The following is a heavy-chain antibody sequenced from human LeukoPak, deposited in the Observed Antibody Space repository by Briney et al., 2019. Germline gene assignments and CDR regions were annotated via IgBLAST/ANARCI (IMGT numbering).Heavy chain of an antibody. CDR1: GFTFSSYE. V-gene: IGHV3-48*03. CDR2: ISSSGSTI. Sequence: PGGYLRLSCAASGFTFSSYEMNWVRQAPGKGLEWVSYISSSGSTIYYADSVKGRFTISRDNAKNSLYLQMNSLGAEDTALYYCAKDIHIGHGSGWPESWGQGTLVTVSS. D-gene: IGHD6-19*01. J-gene: IGHJ5*02. CDR3: AKDIHIGHGSGWPES.